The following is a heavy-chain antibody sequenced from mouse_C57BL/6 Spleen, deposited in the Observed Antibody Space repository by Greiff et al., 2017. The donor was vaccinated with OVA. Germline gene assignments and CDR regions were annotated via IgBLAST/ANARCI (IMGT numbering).Heavy chain of an antibody. Sequence: VHVKQSGTVLARPGASVKMSCKTSGYTFTSYWMHWVKQRPGQGLEWIGAIYPGNSDTSYNQKFKGKAKLTAVTSASTAYMELSSLTNEDSAVYYCTRSVIYYDYPYYFDYWGQGTTLTVSS. J-gene: IGHJ2*01. CDR1: GYTFTSYW. CDR2: IYPGNSDT. D-gene: IGHD2-4*01. CDR3: TRSVIYYDYPYYFDY. V-gene: IGHV1-5*01.